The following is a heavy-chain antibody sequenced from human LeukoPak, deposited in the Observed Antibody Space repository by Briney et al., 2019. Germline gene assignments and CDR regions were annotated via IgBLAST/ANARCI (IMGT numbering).Heavy chain of an antibody. V-gene: IGHV4-59*01. Sequence: SETLSLTCTVSGGSISSYYWSWIRQPPGKGLEWIGYIYYSGSTNYNPSLKSRVTISVDTSKNQFSLKLNSVTAADTAVYYCARVDSGYDYYYYYYMDVWGKGTTVTISS. CDR2: IYYSGST. J-gene: IGHJ6*03. CDR1: GGSISSYY. CDR3: ARVDSGYDYYYYYYMDV. D-gene: IGHD5-12*01.